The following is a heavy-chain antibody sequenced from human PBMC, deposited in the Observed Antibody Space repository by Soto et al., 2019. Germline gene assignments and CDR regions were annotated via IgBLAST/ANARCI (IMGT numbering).Heavy chain of an antibody. Sequence: QVQLQESGPGLMKPSGTLSLTCAVSGGSISTNWWSWVRQPPGKGLEWIGEIYHSGRTSYNPSLANRVTMTVDKSQNHLSLLLHSGTATDTAVYYCARHIAVSGTRGFDFWGQGNLVNVSS. CDR1: GGSISTNW. CDR3: ARHIAVSGTRGFDF. V-gene: IGHV4-4*02. J-gene: IGHJ4*02. D-gene: IGHD6-19*01. CDR2: IYHSGRT.